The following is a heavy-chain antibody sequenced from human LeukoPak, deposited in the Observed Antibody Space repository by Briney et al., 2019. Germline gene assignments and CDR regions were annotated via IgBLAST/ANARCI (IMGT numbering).Heavy chain of an antibody. Sequence: GGSLRLSCRASGFTFSTFGMNWVRQAPGKGLEWVSYISSSGSTIYYADSVKGRFTISRDTSRNTLYLQMNSLRAEDTAVYYCARGHSSGWFYFDSWGQGTLVAVSS. D-gene: IGHD6-19*01. CDR2: ISSSGSTI. CDR1: GFTFSTFG. CDR3: ARGHSSGWFYFDS. J-gene: IGHJ4*02. V-gene: IGHV3-48*01.